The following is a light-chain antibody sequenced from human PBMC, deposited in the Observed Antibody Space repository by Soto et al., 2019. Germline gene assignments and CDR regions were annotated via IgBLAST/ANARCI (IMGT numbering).Light chain of an antibody. J-gene: IGKJ5*01. CDR1: QSVGSK. V-gene: IGKV3-11*01. CDR3: QQRSSWLIT. CDR2: DAF. Sequence: EIVLTQSPVTLSLSPGEGATLSCMASQSVGSKLAWFQQKPGQAPRLLIYDAFNRATGIPARFSGSGSGTDFTVTISSLEPEDVAVYYCQQRSSWLITFGPGTRLEI.